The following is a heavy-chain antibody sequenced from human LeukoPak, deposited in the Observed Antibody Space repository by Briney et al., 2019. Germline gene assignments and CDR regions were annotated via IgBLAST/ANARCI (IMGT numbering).Heavy chain of an antibody. CDR2: ISWNSGSL. Sequence: GGSLRLSCAASGFPFDNYAMHWVRQAPGKGLEWVSGISWNSGSLGYADSVKGRFTISRDNAKNSLYLRMNSLRPEDTAFYFCAKDIGPLTYDYDTSAYSGAFEYWGQGTLVTVSS. CDR3: AKDIGPLTYDYDTSAYSGAFEY. D-gene: IGHD3-22*01. J-gene: IGHJ4*02. V-gene: IGHV3-9*01. CDR1: GFPFDNYA.